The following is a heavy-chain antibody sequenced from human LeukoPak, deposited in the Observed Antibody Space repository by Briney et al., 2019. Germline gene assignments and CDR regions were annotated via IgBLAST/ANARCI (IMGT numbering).Heavy chain of an antibody. CDR1: GYTFTGYY. D-gene: IGHD6-13*01. CDR2: INPNSGGT. V-gene: IGHV1-2*02. Sequence: ASVKVSCKASGYTFTGYYMHWVRQAPGQGLERMGWINPNSGGTNYAQKFQGRVTMTRDTSISTAYMELSRLRSDDTAVYYCARDQGSSLGGDYWGQGTLVTVSS. J-gene: IGHJ4*02. CDR3: ARDQGSSLGGDY.